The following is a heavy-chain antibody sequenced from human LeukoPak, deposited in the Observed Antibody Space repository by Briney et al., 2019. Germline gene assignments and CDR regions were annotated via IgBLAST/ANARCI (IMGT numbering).Heavy chain of an antibody. J-gene: IGHJ4*02. V-gene: IGHV3-15*01. Sequence: GGSLRLSCAASGFTFSNAWMSWVRQAPGKGLEWVGRIKSKTDGGTTDYAAPVKGRFTISRDDSKNTLYLQIISLKTEGTAVYYCATIYSSRSSSRYWGQGTLVTVSS. CDR2: IKSKTDGGTT. CDR3: ATIYSSRSSSRY. D-gene: IGHD6-6*01. CDR1: GFTFSNAW.